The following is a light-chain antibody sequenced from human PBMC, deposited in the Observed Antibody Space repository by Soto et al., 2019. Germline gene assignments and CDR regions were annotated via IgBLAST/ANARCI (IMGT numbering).Light chain of an antibody. CDR1: QGISNY. J-gene: IGKJ1*01. V-gene: IGKV1-27*01. CDR3: QKYNSAPWT. Sequence: DIQMTQSPSSLSTAVGDRVTITCRASQGISNYLAGYQQKPGKVPNLLIYAASTLQSRVPSRFSGSGSGTDFTLTISSLQPEDVATYYCQKYNSAPWTFGQGTKVEIK. CDR2: AAS.